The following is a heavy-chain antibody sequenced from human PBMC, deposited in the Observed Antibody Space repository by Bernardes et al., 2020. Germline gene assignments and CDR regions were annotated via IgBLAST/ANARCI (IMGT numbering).Heavy chain of an antibody. D-gene: IGHD2-15*01. J-gene: IGHJ4*01. CDR2: ISGIGAST. CDR3: AKKGFCSHGSCYSVDY. CDR1: GFTFSSYA. V-gene: IGHV3-23*01. Sequence: GGSLRLSCAASGFTFSSYAMSWVRQAPGKGLEWVSGISGIGASTNSADSVKCRFTISRDNSKNTLFLQINSVRADDTAVYYCAKKGFCSHGSCYSVDYWGQGTLVTVSS.